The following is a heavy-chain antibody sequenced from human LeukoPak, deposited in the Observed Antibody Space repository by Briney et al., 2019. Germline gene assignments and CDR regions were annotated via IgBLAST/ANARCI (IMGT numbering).Heavy chain of an antibody. CDR2: INNDGTAT. J-gene: IGHJ4*02. V-gene: IGHV3-74*01. CDR3: ARSSSRYCSGGSCYSGVLGYFDY. CDR1: GFTFSAYW. D-gene: IGHD2-15*01. Sequence: GGSLRLSCAASGFTFSAYWMHWVRQVPGKGLVWVSRINNDGTATFFADSVKGRFTISRDNAKNSLYLQMNSLRAEDTAVYYCARSSSRYCSGGSCYSGVLGYFDYWGQGTLVTVSS.